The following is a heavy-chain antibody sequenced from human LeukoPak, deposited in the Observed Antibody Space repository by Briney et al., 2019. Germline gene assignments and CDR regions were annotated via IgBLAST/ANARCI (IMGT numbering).Heavy chain of an antibody. J-gene: IGHJ4*02. Sequence: GGSLRLSCAASGFTFSSYGMHWVRQAPGKGLEWVAVIWYDGSNKYYADSVKGRFTISRDNSKNTLYLQMNSLRAEDTAVYYCARDSGQTAKGDYGFDYWGQGALVTVSS. V-gene: IGHV3-33*01. CDR1: GFTFSSYG. CDR3: ARDSGQTAKGDYGFDY. CDR2: IWYDGSNK. D-gene: IGHD4-17*01.